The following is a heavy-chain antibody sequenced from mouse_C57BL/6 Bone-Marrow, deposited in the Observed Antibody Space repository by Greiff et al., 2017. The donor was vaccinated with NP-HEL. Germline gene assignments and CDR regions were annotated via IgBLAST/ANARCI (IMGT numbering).Heavy chain of an antibody. CDR2: ISSGGDYI. J-gene: IGHJ3*01. D-gene: IGHD1-1*01. CDR1: GFTFSSYA. V-gene: IGHV5-9-1*02. Sequence: EVKLVESGEGLVKPGGSLKLSCAASGFTFSSYAMSWVRQTPEKRLEWVAYISSGGDYIYYADTVKGRFTISRDNARNTLYLQMSSLKSEDTGMYYCTRGPNYGSPAWFAYWGQGTLVTVSA. CDR3: TRGPNYGSPAWFAY.